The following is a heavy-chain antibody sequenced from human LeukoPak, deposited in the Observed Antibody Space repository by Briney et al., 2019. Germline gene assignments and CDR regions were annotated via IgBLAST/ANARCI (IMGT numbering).Heavy chain of an antibody. CDR3: ARDYPPPDY. J-gene: IGHJ4*02. CDR2: ISSSGSTI. D-gene: IGHD3-16*02. Sequence: GGSLRLSCAASGFTFSSYSMNWVRQAPGKGLEWVSSISSSGSTIYYADSVKGRFTISRDNAKNSLYLQMNSLRAEDTAVYYCARDYPPPDYWGQGTLVTVSS. CDR1: GFTFSSYS. V-gene: IGHV3-48*04.